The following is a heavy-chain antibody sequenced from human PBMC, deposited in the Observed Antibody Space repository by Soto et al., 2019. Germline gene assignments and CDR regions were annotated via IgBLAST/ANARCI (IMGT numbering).Heavy chain of an antibody. CDR1: GFIFSSYG. CDR2: ISYDGSNK. J-gene: IGHJ6*02. V-gene: IGHV3-30*18. D-gene: IGHD2-2*01. CDR3: AKVVVPAAPYYNYGMDV. Sequence: QVQLVESGGGVGQPGRSLRLSCAASGFIFSSYGMYWVRQAPGKGLEWVAVISYDGSNKNYADSVKGRFTISRDNSKNTLHLQMNSVRAEYTDVYYCAKVVVPAAPYYNYGMDVWGQGTTVTVSS.